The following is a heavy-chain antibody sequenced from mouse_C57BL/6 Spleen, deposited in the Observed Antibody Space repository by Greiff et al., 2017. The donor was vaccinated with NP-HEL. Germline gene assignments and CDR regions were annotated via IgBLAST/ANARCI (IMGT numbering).Heavy chain of an antibody. V-gene: IGHV1-55*01. CDR2: IYPGSGST. J-gene: IGHJ4*01. Sequence: QVQLKQPGAELVKPGASVKMSCKASGYTFTSYWITWVKQRPGQGLEWIGDIYPGSGSTNYNEKFTSKATLTVDTSSSTAYMQLSSLTSEDSAVYYCARGGPYAMDYWGQGTSVTVSS. CDR1: GYTFTSYW. CDR3: ARGGPYAMDY.